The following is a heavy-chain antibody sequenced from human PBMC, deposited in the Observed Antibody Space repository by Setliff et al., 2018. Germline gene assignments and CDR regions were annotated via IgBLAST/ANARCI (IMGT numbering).Heavy chain of an antibody. Sequence: SETLSLTCSISGDSINFYYWSWLRQPPGKGLEWIGYIWSSGTTNYNASLAGRVTISVDASKNQFSLKLKSVTAADTAVYYCARRSSVYKWFDPWGQGTLVTVSS. CDR1: GDSINFYY. V-gene: IGHV4-4*09. CDR3: ARRSSVYKWFDP. CDR2: IWSSGTT. J-gene: IGHJ5*02. D-gene: IGHD1-20*01.